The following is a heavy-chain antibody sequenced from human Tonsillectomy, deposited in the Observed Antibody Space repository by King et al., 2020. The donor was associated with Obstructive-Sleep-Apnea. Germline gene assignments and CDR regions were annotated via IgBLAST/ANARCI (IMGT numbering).Heavy chain of an antibody. CDR1: GFTFRNYG. Sequence: VQLVESGGGVVQPGRSLRLSCAASGFTFRNYGMHWVRQAPGEGLEWVAVIRYAGSKKYYGKSVKGRFTISRENSKNTHYLQMNSLRPEDTLVYYCARGSYSSGWEGDYWGQGTLVIVSS. CDR3: ARGSYSSGWEGDY. V-gene: IGHV3-33*01. CDR2: IRYAGSKK. J-gene: IGHJ4*02. D-gene: IGHD6-19*01.